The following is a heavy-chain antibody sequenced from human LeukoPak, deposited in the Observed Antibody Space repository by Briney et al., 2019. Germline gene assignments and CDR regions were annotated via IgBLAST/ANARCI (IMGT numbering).Heavy chain of an antibody. Sequence: ASVKVSCKASGYTFTGYYMHWVRQAPGQGLEWMGWINPNSGGTNYAQKFQGRVTMTRDTSISTAYMELSRLRSDDTAVYYCARFVVVPAAGRKFDPWGQGTLVTVSS. CDR1: GYTFTGYY. CDR2: INPNSGGT. D-gene: IGHD2-2*01. J-gene: IGHJ5*02. V-gene: IGHV1-2*02. CDR3: ARFVVVPAAGRKFDP.